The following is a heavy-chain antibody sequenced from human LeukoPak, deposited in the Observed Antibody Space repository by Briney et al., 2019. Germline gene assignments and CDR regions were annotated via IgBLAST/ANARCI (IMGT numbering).Heavy chain of an antibody. CDR2: IRYDGSNK. V-gene: IGHV3-30*02. Sequence: GGSLRLSCAASGFTFSSYGMHWVRQAPGKGLEWVAFIRYDGSNKYYADSVKGRFTISRDNSKNTLYLQMNSLRAEGTAVYYCAKGISSSSWYDYWGQGTLVTVSS. J-gene: IGHJ4*02. CDR1: GFTFSSYG. D-gene: IGHD6-13*01. CDR3: AKGISSSSWYDY.